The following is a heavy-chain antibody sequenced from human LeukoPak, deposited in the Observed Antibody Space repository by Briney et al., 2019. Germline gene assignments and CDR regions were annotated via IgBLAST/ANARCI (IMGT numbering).Heavy chain of an antibody. CDR2: ISWNSGSI. J-gene: IGHJ4*02. Sequence: GGSLRLSCAASGFTFSGTWMHWVRQAPGKGLEWVSGISWNSGSIGYADSVKGRFTISRDNAKNSLYLQMNSLRAEDTALYYCAKDMGYWGQGTLVTVSS. V-gene: IGHV3-9*01. CDR1: GFTFSGTW. CDR3: AKDMGY.